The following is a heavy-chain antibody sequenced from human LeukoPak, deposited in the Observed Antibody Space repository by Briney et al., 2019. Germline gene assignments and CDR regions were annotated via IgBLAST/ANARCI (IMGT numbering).Heavy chain of an antibody. CDR1: GGSFSGYY. V-gene: IGHV4-34*01. CDR2: INHSGST. CDR3: ARRIAAAANYINY. J-gene: IGHJ4*02. D-gene: IGHD6-13*01. Sequence: SETLSLTCAVYGGSFSGYYWSWIRQPPGKGLEWIGEINHSGSTNYNPSLKSRVTISVDTSKNQFSLKLSSVTAADTAVYYCARRIAAAANYINYWGQGTLVTVSS.